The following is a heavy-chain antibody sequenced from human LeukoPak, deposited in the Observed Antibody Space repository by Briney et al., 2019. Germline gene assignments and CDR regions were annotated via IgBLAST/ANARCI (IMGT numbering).Heavy chain of an antibody. D-gene: IGHD6-19*01. CDR2: LYSDGDT. CDR1: GFALSTNY. CDR3: ARDLYSSAWYGIH. Sequence: GGSLRLSCAASGFALSTNYVGWVRQAPGGGLHWVSLLYSDGDTYYADSVKGRFTISRDTSKNTLYLQMNSLRVDDTAVYYCARDLYSSAWYGIHWGQGTLVTVSS. V-gene: IGHV3-53*01. J-gene: IGHJ4*02.